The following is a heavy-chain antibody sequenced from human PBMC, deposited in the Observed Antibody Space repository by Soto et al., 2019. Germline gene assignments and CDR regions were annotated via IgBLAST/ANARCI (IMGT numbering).Heavy chain of an antibody. CDR3: ARILGTYSSSWYGGVDY. J-gene: IGHJ4*02. Sequence: QVQLVQSGAEVKKPGSSVKVSCKASGGTFSSYAISWVRQAPGQGLEWMGGIIPIFGTANYAQKFQGRVTITADESKSTAYMELSSLRSEDTAVYYCARILGTYSSSWYGGVDYWGQGTLVTVSS. CDR2: IIPIFGTA. CDR1: GGTFSSYA. V-gene: IGHV1-69*01. D-gene: IGHD6-13*01.